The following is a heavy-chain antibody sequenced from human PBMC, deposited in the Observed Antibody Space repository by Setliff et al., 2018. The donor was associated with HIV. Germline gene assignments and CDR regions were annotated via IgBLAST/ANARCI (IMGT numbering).Heavy chain of an antibody. D-gene: IGHD3-3*02. CDR2: INPNSGGT. Sequence: ASVKVSCKASGYTFTGYYMHWVRQAPGQGLEWMGRINPNSGGTNYAQKFQGRVTMTEDTSTDTAYMELSSLRSDDTAVYYCARDAWVEFLEWTYYGMDVWGQGTTVTVSS. V-gene: IGHV1-2*06. CDR1: GYTFTGYY. J-gene: IGHJ6*02. CDR3: ARDAWVEFLEWTYYGMDV.